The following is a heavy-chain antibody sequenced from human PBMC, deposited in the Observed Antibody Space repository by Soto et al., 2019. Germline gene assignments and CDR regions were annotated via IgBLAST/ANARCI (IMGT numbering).Heavy chain of an antibody. CDR3: AEGYSSRWPCHS. CDR1: GYTFTSYG. Sequence: QVPLVQSGAEVKKPGASVKVSCKASGYTFTSYGISWVRQAPGQGLEWMGWISAYNGNTNYAQKLQGRVTITTHTSPPTAYEELASLRSADTAVYYCAEGYSSRWPCHSWRQGTLVTVSS. J-gene: IGHJ1*01. CDR2: ISAYNGNT. D-gene: IGHD6-13*01. V-gene: IGHV1-18*01.